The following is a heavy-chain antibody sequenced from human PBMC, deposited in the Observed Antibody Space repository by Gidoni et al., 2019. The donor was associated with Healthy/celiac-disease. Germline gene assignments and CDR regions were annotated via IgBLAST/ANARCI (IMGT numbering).Heavy chain of an antibody. CDR2: IIGSGGST. CDR1: GFTFSSYA. Sequence: EVQLLESGGGLVQPGGSLRLSCAASGFTFSSYAVSWVRQAPGKGLEWVSAIIGSGGSTYYADSVKGRFTISRDNSKNTRYLQMNSLRAEDTAVYYCAKDFTGIAAAGGGYWGQGTLVTVSS. J-gene: IGHJ4*02. V-gene: IGHV3-23*01. CDR3: AKDFTGIAAAGGGY. D-gene: IGHD6-13*01.